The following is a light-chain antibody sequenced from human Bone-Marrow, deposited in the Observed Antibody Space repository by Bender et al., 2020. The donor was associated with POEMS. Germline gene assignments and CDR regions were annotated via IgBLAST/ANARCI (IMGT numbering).Light chain of an antibody. CDR2: QDT. J-gene: IGLJ2*01. V-gene: IGLV3-1*01. CDR1: NLGEKY. Sequence: SFELTQPPSVSVSPGQTVSITCSGDNLGEKYISWYQRKTGHSPVLVVYQDTKRPSGIPERISGANSGNTATLTISGTQIMDEADYYCQAWDNYSVIFGGGTKLTVL. CDR3: QAWDNYSVI.